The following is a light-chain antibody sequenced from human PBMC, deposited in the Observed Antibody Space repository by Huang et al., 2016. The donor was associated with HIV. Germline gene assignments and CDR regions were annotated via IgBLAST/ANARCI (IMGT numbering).Light chain of an antibody. Sequence: EIVLTQSPGTPSLSPGERATLSCRASQSVSSSYLAWYQQKPRQAPRLLIYGAASRATGIPDRFSGSGSGTDFTLTISRLEPEDFAVYYCQQYGSSAWTFGQGTKVEIK. CDR3: QQYGSSAWT. CDR2: GAA. CDR1: QSVSSSY. J-gene: IGKJ1*01. V-gene: IGKV3-20*01.